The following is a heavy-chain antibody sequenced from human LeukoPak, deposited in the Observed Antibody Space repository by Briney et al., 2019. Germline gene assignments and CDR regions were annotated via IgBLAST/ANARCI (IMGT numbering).Heavy chain of an antibody. J-gene: IGHJ5*02. V-gene: IGHV1-69*13. CDR2: IIPIFGTA. D-gene: IGHD3-9*01. Sequence: SVKVSCKASRGTFSSYAISWVRQAPGQGLEWMGGIIPIFGTANYARKFQGRVTITADESTSTAYMELSSLRSEDTAVYYCARVFLTGYGGANWFDPWGQGTLVTVSS. CDR1: RGTFSSYA. CDR3: ARVFLTGYGGANWFDP.